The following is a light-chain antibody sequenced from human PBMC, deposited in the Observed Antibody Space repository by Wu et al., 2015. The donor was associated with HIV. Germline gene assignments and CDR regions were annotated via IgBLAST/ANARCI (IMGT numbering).Light chain of an antibody. CDR2: GAS. Sequence: EIVLTQSPGTLSLSPGERATLSCRASQSVTSSYLAWYQRQPGQAPRPLIYGASSRATGIPDRFSGSGSGTDFTLTISRVEPEDFAVYYCQQYGISPWTFGQGTKVEIK. J-gene: IGKJ1*01. V-gene: IGKV3-20*01. CDR1: QSVTSSY. CDR3: QQYGISPWT.